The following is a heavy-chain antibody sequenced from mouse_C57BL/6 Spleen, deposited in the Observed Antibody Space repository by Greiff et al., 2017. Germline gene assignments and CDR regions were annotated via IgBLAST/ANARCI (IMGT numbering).Heavy chain of an antibody. D-gene: IGHD1-1*01. Sequence: QVQLQQPGAELVMPGASVKLSCKASGYTFTSYWMHWVKQRPGQGLEWIGEIDPSDSYTNYNQKFKGKSTLTVDKSSSTAYMQLSSLTSEDSAVYYCARYYGRSYEDWYFDGWGTGTTVTVSS. CDR2: IDPSDSYT. J-gene: IGHJ1*03. CDR3: ARYYGRSYEDWYFDG. CDR1: GYTFTSYW. V-gene: IGHV1-69*01.